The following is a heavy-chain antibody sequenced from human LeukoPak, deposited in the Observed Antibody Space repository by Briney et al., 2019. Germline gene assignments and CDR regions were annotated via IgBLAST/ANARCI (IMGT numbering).Heavy chain of an antibody. J-gene: IGHJ5*02. CDR3: ARAGVTMVRGVSNWFDP. Sequence: PSETLSLTCTVSGGSISSGDYYWSWIRQPPGKGLEWIGYIYYSGSTYYNPSLKSRVTISVDTSKNQFSLKLSSVTAADTAVYYCARAGVTMVRGVSNWFDPWGQGTLVTVSS. CDR1: GGSISSGDYY. D-gene: IGHD3-10*01. V-gene: IGHV4-30-4*08. CDR2: IYYSGST.